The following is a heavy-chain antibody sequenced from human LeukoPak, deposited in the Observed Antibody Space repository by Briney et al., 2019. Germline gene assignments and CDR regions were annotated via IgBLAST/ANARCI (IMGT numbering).Heavy chain of an antibody. Sequence: AGRSLRLSCAASGFTFSNYWMGWVRQAPGKGLEWVANIKQDGSEKYYVDSVTGRFTISRDNAQNSLYLQMNSLRAEDTAVYYCARWATSFDLWGQGTLVTVSS. V-gene: IGHV3-7*01. CDR3: ARWATSFDL. J-gene: IGHJ4*02. CDR2: IKQDGSEK. CDR1: GFTFSNYW.